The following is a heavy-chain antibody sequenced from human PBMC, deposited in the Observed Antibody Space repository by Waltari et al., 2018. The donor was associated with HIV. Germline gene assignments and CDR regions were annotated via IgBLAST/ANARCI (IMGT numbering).Heavy chain of an antibody. Sequence: EVQLGESGGGLVQPGRSLRLSCATSGFSFGDYAMSWFRQAPGKGVEGVGFIRSKAYGGTTQDAAAVKGRFPISRDDSKSIAYLQMNSLKTEDTALYYCTRGTFTVTYYFDYWGRGTLVTVSS. V-gene: IGHV3-49*03. CDR3: TRGTFTVTYYFDY. J-gene: IGHJ4*02. CDR2: IRSKAYGGTT. D-gene: IGHD4-17*01. CDR1: GFSFGDYA.